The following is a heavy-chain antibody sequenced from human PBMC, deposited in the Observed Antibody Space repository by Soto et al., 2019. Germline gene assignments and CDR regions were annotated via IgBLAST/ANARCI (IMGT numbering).Heavy chain of an antibody. CDR3: ASIVLVPAAGGYYGMDV. CDR2: IIPIFGTA. D-gene: IGHD2-2*01. J-gene: IGHJ6*02. V-gene: IGHV1-69*12. CDR1: GGTFSSYA. Sequence: QVQLVQSGAEVKKPGSSVKVSCKASGGTFSSYAISWVRQAPGQGLEWMGGIIPIFGTANYAQKFQGRVTITADESTSTAYMELSSLRSEDTAMYYCASIVLVPAAGGYYGMDVWGQGTTVTVSS.